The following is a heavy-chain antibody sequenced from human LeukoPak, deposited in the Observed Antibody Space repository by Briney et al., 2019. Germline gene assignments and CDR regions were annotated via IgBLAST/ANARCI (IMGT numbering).Heavy chain of an antibody. V-gene: IGHV4-34*01. CDR2: INHSGST. D-gene: IGHD1-26*01. J-gene: IGHJ4*02. Sequence: SETLSLTCAVYGGSFSGYYWSWIRQPPGKGLEWNGEINHSGSTNYNPSLKSRVTISVDTSKNQFSLKLSSVTAADTAVYYCARGQVFSGSYPFDYWGQGTLVTVSS. CDR1: GGSFSGYY. CDR3: ARGQVFSGSYPFDY.